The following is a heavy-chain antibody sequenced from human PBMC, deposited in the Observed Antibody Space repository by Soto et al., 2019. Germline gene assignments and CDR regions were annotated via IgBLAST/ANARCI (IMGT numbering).Heavy chain of an antibody. J-gene: IGHJ6*02. CDR3: ARSRFVVGVTEDYYGMDV. D-gene: IGHD2-15*01. CDR1: GFSFTSYG. CDR2: ISAYNGNT. Sequence: ASVKVSCKASGFSFTSYGISWVRQAPGQGFEWMGWISAYNGNTNYAQKFQGRVTMTTDTSTNTAYMELSSLRSGDTAVYYCARSRFVVGVTEDYYGMDVWGQGTTVTVSS. V-gene: IGHV1-18*01.